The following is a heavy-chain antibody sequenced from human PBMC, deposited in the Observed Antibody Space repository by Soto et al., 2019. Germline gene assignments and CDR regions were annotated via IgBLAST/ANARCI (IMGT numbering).Heavy chain of an antibody. D-gene: IGHD1-26*01. J-gene: IGHJ3*02. CDR1: GFTVSSNY. V-gene: IGHV3-53*04. CDR3: ARAPDGIVGAHDAFDI. CDR2: IYSGGST. Sequence: PGGSLRLSCAASGFTVSSNYMSWVRQAPGKGLEWVSVIYSGGSTYYADSVKGRFTISRHNSKNTLYLQMNSLRAEDTAVYYCARAPDGIVGAHDAFDIWGQGTMVTVSS.